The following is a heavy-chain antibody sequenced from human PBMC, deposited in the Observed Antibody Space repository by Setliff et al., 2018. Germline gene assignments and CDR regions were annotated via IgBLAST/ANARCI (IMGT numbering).Heavy chain of an antibody. CDR3: ARGPYYYDSSGYYYY. J-gene: IGHJ4*02. V-gene: IGHV3-30*02. CDR1: GFSFGGHD. Sequence: PGGSLRLSCTASGFSFGGHDMHWVRQAPGKGLEWVAFIRYDGTTESYADSVRGRFTISRDNAKNTLYLQMNSLRAEDTAVYYCARGPYYYDSSGYYYYWGQGTLVTVSS. D-gene: IGHD3-22*01. CDR2: IRYDGTTE.